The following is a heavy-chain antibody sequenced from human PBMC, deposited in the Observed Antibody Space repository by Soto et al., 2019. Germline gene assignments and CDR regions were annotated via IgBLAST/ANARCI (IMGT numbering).Heavy chain of an antibody. J-gene: IGHJ4*02. CDR2: VSFDGSNK. V-gene: IGHV3-30-3*01. CDR3: ARDQTGITTTGGGRIDH. Sequence: QVQLVESGGGVVKPGRSLRLSCAASGFTFSTHAMHWVRQAPGKGLECVAIVSFDGSNKYYADSVKGRFTISRDNSKNTLYLKMSGLTPEDTAVYYCARDQTGITTTGGGRIDHWGQGTLVTVSS. CDR1: GFTFSTHA. D-gene: IGHD1-20*01.